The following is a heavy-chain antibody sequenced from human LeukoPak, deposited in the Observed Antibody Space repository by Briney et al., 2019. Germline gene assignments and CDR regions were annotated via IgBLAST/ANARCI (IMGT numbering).Heavy chain of an antibody. CDR3: ARLSWGFDFWTGYFDY. J-gene: IGHJ4*02. Sequence: SETLSLTCTVSGGSISSDYWSWIRQPPGKGLEWIGYMYYSGSTNYNPSLKSRVTISMDTSKKQFSLNLSSVTAADTAVYYCARLSWGFDFWTGYFDYWGRGTLVTVSS. CDR2: MYYSGST. CDR1: GGSISSDY. V-gene: IGHV4-59*01. D-gene: IGHD3/OR15-3a*01.